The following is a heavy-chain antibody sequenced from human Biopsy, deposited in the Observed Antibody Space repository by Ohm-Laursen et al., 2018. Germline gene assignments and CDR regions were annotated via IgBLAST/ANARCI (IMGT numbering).Heavy chain of an antibody. CDR3: ARVPAYPSIDGYYGLDL. CDR1: GYTFAGYY. V-gene: IGHV1-2*02. CDR2: INPNSGNA. J-gene: IGHJ6*02. Sequence: ASVTVSCKSSGYTFAGYYLHWVRQAPGHGLGWMGWINPNSGNANYAQSFQGRLTVTRDTSISTAYMELTSLTFDDTAIYYCARVPAYPSIDGYYGLDLWGQGTTVIVSS. D-gene: IGHD3-9*01.